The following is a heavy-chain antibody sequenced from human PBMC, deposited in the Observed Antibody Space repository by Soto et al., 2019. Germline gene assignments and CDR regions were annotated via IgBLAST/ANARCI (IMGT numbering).Heavy chain of an antibody. CDR1: GYTFTSYG. Sequence: ASVKVSCKASGYTFTSYGISWVRQAPGQGLEWMGWISAYNDNTNYAQKLQGRVTMTTDTSTSTAYMELRSLRSDDTAVYYCARDAINWNYVFAFDIWGQGTMVTVSS. V-gene: IGHV1-18*01. J-gene: IGHJ3*02. CDR3: ARDAINWNYVFAFDI. D-gene: IGHD1-7*01. CDR2: ISAYNDNT.